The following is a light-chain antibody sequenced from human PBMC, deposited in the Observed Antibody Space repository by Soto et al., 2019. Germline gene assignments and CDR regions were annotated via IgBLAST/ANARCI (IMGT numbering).Light chain of an antibody. V-gene: IGKV1-39*01. CDR3: QQSYSTPWT. J-gene: IGKJ1*01. CDR1: QSISSY. Sequence: DIQMTQSPSSLSASVGDRVTITCRASQSISSYLNWYQQKPGKAPKLLIYAASSLQSGVPSRFSCIGSGTDFTLTISSLQPEDFAPYYCQQSYSTPWTFGQGTKVEIK. CDR2: AAS.